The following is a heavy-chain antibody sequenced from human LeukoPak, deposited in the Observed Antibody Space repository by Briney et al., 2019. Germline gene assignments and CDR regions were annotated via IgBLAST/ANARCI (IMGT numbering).Heavy chain of an antibody. V-gene: IGHV1-69*13. D-gene: IGHD3-16*01. J-gene: IGHJ4*02. CDR1: GGTFSSYA. CDR2: IIPIFGTA. Sequence: SVKVSCKASGGTFSSYAISWVRQAPGQGLEWMGGIIPIFGTANYAQKFQGRVTITADESTSTAYMELSSLRSEDTAVYYCATVLGQWSHFDYWGQGTLVTVSS. CDR3: ATVLGQWSHFDY.